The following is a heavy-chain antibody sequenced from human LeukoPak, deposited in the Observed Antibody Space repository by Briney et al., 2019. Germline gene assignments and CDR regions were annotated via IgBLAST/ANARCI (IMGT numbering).Heavy chain of an antibody. Sequence: PGRSLRLSCAASGFTFSSYGMHWVRQAPGKGLECVAVIWYDGSNKYYADSVKGRFTISRDNSKNTLYLQMNSLRAEDTAVYDCAKDSSGYYLDYWGQGTLVTVSS. CDR2: IWYDGSNK. V-gene: IGHV3-33*06. CDR1: GFTFSSYG. CDR3: AKDSSGYYLDY. J-gene: IGHJ4*02. D-gene: IGHD3-22*01.